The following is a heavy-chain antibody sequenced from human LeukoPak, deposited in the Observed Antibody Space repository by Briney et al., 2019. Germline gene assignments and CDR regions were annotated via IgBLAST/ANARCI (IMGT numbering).Heavy chain of an antibody. J-gene: IGHJ5*02. CDR2: INHYGST. Sequence: SETLSLTCAVYGGSFSGYYWNWIRQPPGKGLEWIGEINHYGSTKYSPSLKSRVTISVDTSKNQFSLKLSSVTAADTAVYYCARHLGARSFGEGFDPWGQGTLVTVSS. D-gene: IGHD3-3*01. CDR1: GGSFSGYY. V-gene: IGHV4-34*01. CDR3: ARHLGARSFGEGFDP.